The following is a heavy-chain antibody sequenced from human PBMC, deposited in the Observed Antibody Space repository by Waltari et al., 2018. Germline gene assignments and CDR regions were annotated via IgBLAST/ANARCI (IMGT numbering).Heavy chain of an antibody. CDR2: ISSNGNIQ. V-gene: IGHV3-30*04. Sequence: QVQLVESGGGVVQPGRSLRLSCAASGFTFSSYSMHWVRQAPGKGLEWVAIISSNGNIQYYADSVKGRFTISRDNSKNTLYLQMNSLRAEDTAVYYCARDPVGVAAATRYFDLWGRSTLVTVSS. J-gene: IGHJ2*01. D-gene: IGHD6-25*01. CDR3: ARDPVGVAAATRYFDL. CDR1: GFTFSSYS.